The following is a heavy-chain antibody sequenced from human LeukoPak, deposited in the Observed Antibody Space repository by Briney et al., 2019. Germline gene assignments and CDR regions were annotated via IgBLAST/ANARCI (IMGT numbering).Heavy chain of an antibody. Sequence: QARGSLRLSCAASGFSFSSYAMHWVRQAPGKGLEWVAVISYDGSNKYYADSVKGRFTISRDNSKNTLYLQMNSLRAEDTAVYYCARDTVRGIVFYYFDYWGQGTLVTVSS. D-gene: IGHD3-10*01. CDR3: ARDTVRGIVFYYFDY. V-gene: IGHV3-30*04. CDR1: GFSFSSYA. CDR2: ISYDGSNK. J-gene: IGHJ4*02.